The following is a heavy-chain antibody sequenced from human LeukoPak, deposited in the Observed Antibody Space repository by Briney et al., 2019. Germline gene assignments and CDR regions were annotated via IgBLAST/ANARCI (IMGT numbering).Heavy chain of an antibody. CDR2: ISSSGSTI. J-gene: IGHJ4*02. D-gene: IGHD2-2*01. CDR1: GFTFSSCE. CDR3: ARVGSYCSSTSCSDY. V-gene: IGHV3-48*03. Sequence: TGGSLRLSCAASGFTFSSCEMNWVRQAPGKGLEWVSYISSSGSTIYYADSVKGRFTISRDNAKNSLYLQMNSLRAEDTAVYYCARVGSYCSSTSCSDYWGQGTLVTVSS.